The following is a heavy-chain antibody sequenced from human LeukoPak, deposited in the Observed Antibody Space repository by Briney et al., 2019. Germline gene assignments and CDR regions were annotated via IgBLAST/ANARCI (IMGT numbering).Heavy chain of an antibody. CDR1: GGTFISYA. D-gene: IGHD6-6*01. J-gene: IGHJ6*01. Sequence: SVKVSCKASGGTFISYAISWVRQAPGQGLEWVGGIIPIFGTANYAQKFQGRVTITADESTSTAYMELSSLRSEDTAVYYCARLDEYSSSSRYYGRDVWGQGPTVSV. CDR2: IIPIFGTA. V-gene: IGHV1-69*13. CDR3: ARLDEYSSSSRYYGRDV.